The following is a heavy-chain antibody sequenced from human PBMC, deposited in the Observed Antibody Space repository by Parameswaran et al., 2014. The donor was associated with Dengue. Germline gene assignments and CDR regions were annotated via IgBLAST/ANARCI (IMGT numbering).Heavy chain of an antibody. CDR3: ARPGLPLGSDADV. J-gene: IGHJ6*02. V-gene: IGHV5-51*01. D-gene: IGHD7-27*01. Sequence: VRQMPGKGLEWMGFITPGDSESRYGPSFEGQVTISVDKSINTAYLQWSSLKASDTAMYYCARPGLPLGSDADVWGQGTAVTVSS. CDR2: ITPGDSES.